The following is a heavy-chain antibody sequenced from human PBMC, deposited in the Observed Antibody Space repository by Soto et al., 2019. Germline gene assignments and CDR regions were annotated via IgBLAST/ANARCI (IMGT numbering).Heavy chain of an antibody. V-gene: IGHV4-59*01. CDR1: GASLSSYG. CDR3: AREGFGSGRYCIKRVRAVMDG. CDR2: VYFCGST. D-gene: IGHD3-10*01. Sequence: SETLSLTCTVAGASLSSYGGRWSWQNPAPGLGRVGYVYFCGSTSSNPSLRRRVTISVATSKNQFSLKLSPVTAADTAVYYCAREGFGSGRYCIKRVRAVMDGWVQGSTVTVSS. J-gene: IGHJ6*02.